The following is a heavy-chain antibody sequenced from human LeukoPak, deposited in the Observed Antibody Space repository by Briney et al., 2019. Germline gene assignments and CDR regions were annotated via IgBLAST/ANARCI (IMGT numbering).Heavy chain of an antibody. CDR3: ARHKARRASSSLDY. D-gene: IGHD6-6*01. Sequence: PSETLSLTCTVSGDSISRSSYYSGWIRQPPGKGLEWIGSINYSGSTNYHPSLKSRVTISVDPSNNQFSMKLSPVAIAGTAGYYCARHKARRASSSLDYWGQGTLVTVSS. J-gene: IGHJ4*02. CDR1: GDSISRSSYY. V-gene: IGHV4-39*01. CDR2: INYSGST.